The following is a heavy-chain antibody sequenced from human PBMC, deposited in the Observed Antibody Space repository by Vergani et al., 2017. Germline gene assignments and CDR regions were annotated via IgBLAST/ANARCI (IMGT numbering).Heavy chain of an antibody. V-gene: IGHV3-7*01. CDR1: GFTFSSYW. CDR2: IKQDGSEK. J-gene: IGHJ3*02. Sequence: EVQLVESGGGLVKPGGSLRLSCAASGFTFSSYWMSWVRQAPGKGLEWVANIKQDGSEKYYVDSVKGRFTISRDNAKNSLYLQMNSLRAEDTAVYYCARARYYDSSGYSYAFDIWGQGTVVTVSS. CDR3: ARARYYDSSGYSYAFDI. D-gene: IGHD3-22*01.